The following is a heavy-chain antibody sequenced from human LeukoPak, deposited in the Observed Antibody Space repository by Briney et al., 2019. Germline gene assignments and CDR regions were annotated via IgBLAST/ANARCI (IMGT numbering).Heavy chain of an antibody. V-gene: IGHV1-18*01. CDR2: ISAYNGNT. CDR3: AREDYYDSSGYHGSWFDP. CDR1: GYTFTSYG. Sequence: ASVKVSCKASGYTFTSYGISWVRQAPGQGLEWMGWISAYNGNTNYAQKLQGRVTMTTDTSTSTAYMELRSLRSDDTAVYYCAREDYYDSSGYHGSWFDPWGQGTLVTVSS. D-gene: IGHD3-22*01. J-gene: IGHJ5*02.